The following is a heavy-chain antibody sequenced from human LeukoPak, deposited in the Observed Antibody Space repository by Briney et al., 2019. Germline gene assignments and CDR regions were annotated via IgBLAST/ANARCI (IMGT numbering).Heavy chain of an antibody. J-gene: IGHJ1*01. CDR3: ARVGDSSGYYYGITEYFQH. D-gene: IGHD3-22*01. CDR1: GGSFSGYY. V-gene: IGHV4-34*01. Sequence: SETLSLTCAVYGGSFSGYYWSWIRQPPGKGLELIGEINHSGSTNYNPSLKSRVTISVDTSKNQFSLKLSSVTAADTAVYYCARVGDSSGYYYGITEYFQHWGQGTLVTVSS. CDR2: INHSGST.